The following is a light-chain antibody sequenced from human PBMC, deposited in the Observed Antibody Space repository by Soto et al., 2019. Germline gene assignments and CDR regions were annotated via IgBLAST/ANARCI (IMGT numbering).Light chain of an antibody. Sequence: DIPMTQSPTSLSASVGDRVTITCRASQNIRSYLNWYQQIPGKAPNLLIYATSILQTGVPSRFSGSGTGTDFTLTINCLQPEDFATYYCQQGYTTRWTFGQGTKVEIK. CDR1: QNIRSY. CDR3: QQGYTTRWT. CDR2: ATS. J-gene: IGKJ1*01. V-gene: IGKV1-39*01.